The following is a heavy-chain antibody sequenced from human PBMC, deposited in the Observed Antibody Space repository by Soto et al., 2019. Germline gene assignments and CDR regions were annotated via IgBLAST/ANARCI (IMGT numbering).Heavy chain of an antibody. CDR3: ASDFGGYSGYEDWFDP. CDR1: GFTFSDYY. J-gene: IGHJ5*02. CDR2: ISSSGSTI. Sequence: PGGSLRLSCAASGFTFSDYYMSWIRQAPGKGLEWVSYISSSGSTIYYAVSVKGRFTISRDNAKNSLYLQMNSLRAEDTAVYYCASDFGGYSGYEDWFDPWGQGSLVTVSS. D-gene: IGHD5-12*01. V-gene: IGHV3-11*01.